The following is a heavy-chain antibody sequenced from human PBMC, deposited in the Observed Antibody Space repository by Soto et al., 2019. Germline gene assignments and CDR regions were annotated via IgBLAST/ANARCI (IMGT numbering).Heavy chain of an antibody. CDR1: GFTFSSYA. CDR2: ISCSGVST. J-gene: IGHJ4*02. Sequence: PGGSLRLSCAASGFTFSSYAMSWVRQAPGKGLEWVSVISCSGVSTYYADSVKGRFTISRDNSKNTLYLQMNSLRAEDTAVYYCAKVRTPVTPAYYDILTGYYSYWGQGTLVTVSS. V-gene: IGHV3-23*01. D-gene: IGHD3-9*01. CDR3: AKVRTPVTPAYYDILTGYYSY.